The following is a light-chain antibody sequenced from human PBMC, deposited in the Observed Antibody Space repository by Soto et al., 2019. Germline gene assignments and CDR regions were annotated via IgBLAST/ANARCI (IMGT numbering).Light chain of an antibody. J-gene: IGKJ5*01. V-gene: IGKV1-5*03. Sequence: DIQMTQSPSSLSASVGDRFTITCRASQSISSWLAWYQQKPGKAPKLLIYKASSLESGVPSRFSGSGSGTEFTLSISSLQPDDFATYYCQQHNSYSITFGQGTRLEIK. CDR1: QSISSW. CDR3: QQHNSYSIT. CDR2: KAS.